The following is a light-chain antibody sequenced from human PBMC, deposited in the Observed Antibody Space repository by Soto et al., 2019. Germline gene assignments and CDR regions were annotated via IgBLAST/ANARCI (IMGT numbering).Light chain of an antibody. V-gene: IGKV1-5*01. CDR2: DAS. Sequence: DIQMTQCPSTLSTSVGDIVTSACRASQSISSWFAWYQQKPGKAPKVLIYDASSLESGVPSRFSGSGSGTEFTLTISSLQPDDFATYYCQQYNSYSYTFGQGTKVDIK. CDR1: QSISSW. CDR3: QQYNSYSYT. J-gene: IGKJ2*01.